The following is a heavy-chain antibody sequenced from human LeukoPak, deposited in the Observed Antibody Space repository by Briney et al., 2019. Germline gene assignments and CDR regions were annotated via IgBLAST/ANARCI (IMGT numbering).Heavy chain of an antibody. J-gene: IGHJ4*02. CDR2: IYTSGST. Sequence: PSETVSLTCTVSGGSISSGSYYWSWIRQPAGKGLEWIGRIYTSGSTNYNPSLKSRVTISVDTSKNQFSLKLSSVTAADTAVYYCARGLHPTYYYGSGSYYNVESFDYWGQGTLVTVSS. CDR3: ARGLHPTYYYGSGSYYNVESFDY. D-gene: IGHD3-10*01. CDR1: GGSISSGSYY. V-gene: IGHV4-61*02.